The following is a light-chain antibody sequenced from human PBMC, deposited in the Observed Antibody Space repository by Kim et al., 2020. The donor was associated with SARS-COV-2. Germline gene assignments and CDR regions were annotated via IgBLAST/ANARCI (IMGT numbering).Light chain of an antibody. CDR3: QSYDSSLSGVV. J-gene: IGLJ3*02. CDR2: DNH. Sequence: QSVLTQPPSVSGAPGQRVTISCAGSSSNIGAGFDVHWFQHLPGAVPRLLIYDNHNRPSGVPDRFSASKSGTSASLAITGLQPDDEANYYCQSYDSSLSGVVFGEGTKVTVL. V-gene: IGLV1-40*01. CDR1: SSNIGAGFD.